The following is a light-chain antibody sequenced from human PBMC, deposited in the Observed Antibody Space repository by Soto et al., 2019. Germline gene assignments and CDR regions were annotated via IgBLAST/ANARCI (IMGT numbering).Light chain of an antibody. CDR1: QDIGSL. CDR2: TAF. Sequence: DIQLTQSPSFLSASVGDRVTITCRASQDIGSLLAWYQQKPGQAPNLLIHTAFTLQSGVPSRFSGSGSGTEFTLTISSLQAEDVASYYCQQRRNYPITFGQGTRLEIK. J-gene: IGKJ5*01. V-gene: IGKV1-9*01. CDR3: QQRRNYPIT.